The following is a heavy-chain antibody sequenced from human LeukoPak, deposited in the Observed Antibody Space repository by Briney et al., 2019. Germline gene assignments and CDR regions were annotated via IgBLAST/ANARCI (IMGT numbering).Heavy chain of an antibody. D-gene: IGHD4/OR15-4a*01. CDR1: GLTFSTYG. CDR2: ISGSGGST. CDR3: AKEAKEDDYESTTGY. J-gene: IGHJ4*02. Sequence: SGGSLRLSCAASGLTFSTYGMSWVRQGPGKGLEWVSGISGSGGSTFYADSVKGRFTISRDNSQNTLYLQMNSLRAEDTAVYYCAKEAKEDDYESTTGYWGQGTLVTVSS. V-gene: IGHV3-23*01.